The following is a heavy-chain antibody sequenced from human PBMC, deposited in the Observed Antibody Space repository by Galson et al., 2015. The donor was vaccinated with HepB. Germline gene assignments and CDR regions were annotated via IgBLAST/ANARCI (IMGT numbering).Heavy chain of an antibody. Sequence: SLRLSCATSGFSVRDNYMNWVRQAPGKGLEWVSSLYVDGRAYYADSVKDRYTISRDNSKNTLYLQMTSLRAEDTAVYYCVRGLEALGRGTLVTVSS. CDR3: VRGLEA. V-gene: IGHV3-66*01. J-gene: IGHJ5*02. CDR2: LYVDGRA. CDR1: GFSVRDNY.